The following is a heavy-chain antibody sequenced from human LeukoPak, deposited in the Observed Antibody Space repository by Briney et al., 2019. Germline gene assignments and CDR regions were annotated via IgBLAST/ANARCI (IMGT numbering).Heavy chain of an antibody. J-gene: IGHJ4*02. CDR3: ARGASTWIQLWLYYFDY. D-gene: IGHD5-18*01. CDR2: INHSGST. V-gene: IGHV4-34*01. CDR1: GGSFSGYY. Sequence: SETLSLTCAVYGGSFSGYYWSWIRQPPGKGLEWIGEINHSGSTNYNPSLKSRVTISVDTSKNQFSLKLSSVTAADTAVYYCARGASTWIQLWLYYFDYWGQGTLVTVSS.